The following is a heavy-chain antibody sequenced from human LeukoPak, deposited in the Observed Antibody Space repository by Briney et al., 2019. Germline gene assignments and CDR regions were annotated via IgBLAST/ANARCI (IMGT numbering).Heavy chain of an antibody. J-gene: IGHJ6*02. Sequence: SQTLSLTCTVSGGSISSGSYYWSWIRQPAGKGLEWIGRIYTSGSTNYNPSLKSRVTISVDTSKNQFSLKLSSVTAADTAVYYCARDPAPLRGVDYYYYGMDVWGQGTTVTVSS. V-gene: IGHV4-61*02. CDR2: IYTSGST. CDR1: GGSISSGSYY. D-gene: IGHD3-10*01. CDR3: ARDPAPLRGVDYYYYGMDV.